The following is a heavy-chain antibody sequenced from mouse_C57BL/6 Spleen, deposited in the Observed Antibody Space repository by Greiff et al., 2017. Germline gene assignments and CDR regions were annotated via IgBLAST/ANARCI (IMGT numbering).Heavy chain of an antibody. CDR3: ARKGYYYGSSYPYAMDY. Sequence: VQLQQPGTELVKPGASVKLSCKASGYTFTSYWMHWVKQRPGQGLEWIGNINPSNGGTNYNEKFKSKATLTVDKSSSTAYMQLSSLTSEDSAVYYCARKGYYYGSSYPYAMDYWGQGTSVTVSS. D-gene: IGHD1-1*01. J-gene: IGHJ4*01. CDR2: INPSNGGT. V-gene: IGHV1-53*01. CDR1: GYTFTSYW.